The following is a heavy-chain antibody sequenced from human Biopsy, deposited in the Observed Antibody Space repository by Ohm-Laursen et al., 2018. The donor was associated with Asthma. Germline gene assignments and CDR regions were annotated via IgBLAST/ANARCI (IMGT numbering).Heavy chain of an antibody. V-gene: IGHV3-30*18. CDR1: GLTFSNYG. D-gene: IGHD1-26*01. Sequence: SLRLSCAASGLTFSNYGMHWVRQAPGKGLDWVAVISFDGSNKNYTDSVKGRFTISRDNSRNTLHLQMNSLRAEDTAVYYCAKDVFPGWELRRGPDYWGRGTLVTVSS. CDR2: ISFDGSNK. J-gene: IGHJ4*02. CDR3: AKDVFPGWELRRGPDY.